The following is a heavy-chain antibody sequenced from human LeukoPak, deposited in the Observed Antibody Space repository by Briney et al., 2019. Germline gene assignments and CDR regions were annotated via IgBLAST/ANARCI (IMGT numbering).Heavy chain of an antibody. Sequence: PGGSLRLSRAASGFTFSSYGVHWVRQAPGKGLEWVAVIWYDGSNKYYADSVKGRFTISRDNSKNTLYLQMNSLRAEDTAVYYCATNRPWFGELFPPHFDYWGQGTLVTVSS. CDR3: ATNRPWFGELFPPHFDY. D-gene: IGHD3-10*01. J-gene: IGHJ4*02. V-gene: IGHV3-33*01. CDR2: IWYDGSNK. CDR1: GFTFSSYG.